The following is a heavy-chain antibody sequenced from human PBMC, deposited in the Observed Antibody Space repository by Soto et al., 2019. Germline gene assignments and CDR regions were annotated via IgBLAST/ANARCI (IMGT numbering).Heavy chain of an antibody. J-gene: IGHJ5*02. D-gene: IGHD6-13*01. CDR1: GYTFTSYG. Sequence: QVQLVQSGAEVKKPGASVQVSCKASGYTFTSYGISWVRQAPGQGLEWMGWISAYNGNTNYAQKLQGRVTMTTETSTSTAYMELRSLGCDDTAVYYWARARVGAAPWFDPWGQGTLVTVSS. V-gene: IGHV1-18*01. CDR2: ISAYNGNT. CDR3: ARARVGAAPWFDP.